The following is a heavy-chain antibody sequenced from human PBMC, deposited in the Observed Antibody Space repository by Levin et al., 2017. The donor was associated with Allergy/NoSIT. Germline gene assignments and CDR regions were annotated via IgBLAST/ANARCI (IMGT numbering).Heavy chain of an antibody. CDR1: GFTFSSYA. Sequence: GESLKISCAASGFTFSSYAMSWVRQAPGKGLEWVSAISGSGGSTYYADSVKGRFTISRDNSKNTLYLQMNSLRAEDTAVYYCAKDRAPIAAAGKALYYYGMDVWGQGTTVTVSS. V-gene: IGHV3-23*01. CDR3: AKDRAPIAAAGKALYYYGMDV. D-gene: IGHD6-13*01. J-gene: IGHJ6*02. CDR2: ISGSGGST.